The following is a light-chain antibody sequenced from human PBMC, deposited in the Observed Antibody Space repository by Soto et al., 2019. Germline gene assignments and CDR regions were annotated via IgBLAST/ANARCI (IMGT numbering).Light chain of an antibody. CDR1: QSVSSN. CDR2: GAS. CDR3: QHYNNWPPWT. V-gene: IGKV3-15*01. Sequence: SVSPGERATLSCRASQSVSSNLAWYQQKPGQAPRLLIYGASTRASGIPGRFSGSGSGTEFTLTISSLQSEDFAIYYCQHYNNWPPWTFGQGTKVEIK. J-gene: IGKJ1*01.